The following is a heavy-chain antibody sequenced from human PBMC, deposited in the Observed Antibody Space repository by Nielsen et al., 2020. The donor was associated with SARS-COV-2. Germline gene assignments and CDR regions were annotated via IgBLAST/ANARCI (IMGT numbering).Heavy chain of an antibody. CDR1: GGSISSSNW. CDR2: IYHSGST. J-gene: IGHJ3*02. Sequence: SETLSLTCAVSGGSISSSNWWSWVRQPPGKGLEWIGEIYHSGSTNYNPSLKSRVTISVDKSKNQFSLKLSSVTAADTAVYYCARAMVVGPDAFDIWGQGTMVTVSS. CDR3: ARAMVVGPDAFDI. V-gene: IGHV4-4*02. D-gene: IGHD3-22*01.